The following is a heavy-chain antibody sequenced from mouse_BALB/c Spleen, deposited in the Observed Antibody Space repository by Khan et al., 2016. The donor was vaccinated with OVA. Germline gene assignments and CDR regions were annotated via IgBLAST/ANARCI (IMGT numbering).Heavy chain of an antibody. J-gene: IGHJ3*01. CDR1: GYTFTSYY. Sequence: LQQSGAELVKPGASVELSCKASGYTFTSYYMYWLKQRPGQGLEWIGEINPINGGTNFNEKFQNKATLTVDKSSSTAYMQLSSLTSEDSAVYYCTRRGTARATLWFAYWGQGTLVTVSA. V-gene: IGHV1S81*02. D-gene: IGHD3-2*01. CDR3: TRRGTARATLWFAY. CDR2: INPINGGT.